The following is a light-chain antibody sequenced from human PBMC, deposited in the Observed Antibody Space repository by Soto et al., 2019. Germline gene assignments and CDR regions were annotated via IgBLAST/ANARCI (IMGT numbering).Light chain of an antibody. J-gene: IGKJ3*01. CDR1: QGIATY. V-gene: IGKV1-39*01. CDR3: QQSFSIPFT. Sequence: DIQMTQSPSSLSASVGDRVTITCRASQGIATYLNWYQQKPGKVPRVLIYGAYTLQSGVPSRFSGSGSGTDFTLTISSLQPEDFATYYCQQSFSIPFTFGPGTEVDIK. CDR2: GAY.